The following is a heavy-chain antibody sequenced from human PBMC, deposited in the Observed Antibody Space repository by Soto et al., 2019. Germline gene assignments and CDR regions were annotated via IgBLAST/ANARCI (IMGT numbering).Heavy chain of an antibody. V-gene: IGHV3-23*01. CDR3: AKAVAEVHYWYGMDV. CDR1: GFTVSSYA. J-gene: IGHJ6*02. CDR2: FTGSDSST. Sequence: EVQLLESGGGLVQPGGSRRLSCAASGFTVSSYAMRWVRQAPGKGLEWVSTFTGSDSSTYYADSVKGRFTISRDNSKNTLYLQMNSLTAEDAAVYYCAKAVAEVHYWYGMDVWGQGTTVTVSS. D-gene: IGHD6-19*01.